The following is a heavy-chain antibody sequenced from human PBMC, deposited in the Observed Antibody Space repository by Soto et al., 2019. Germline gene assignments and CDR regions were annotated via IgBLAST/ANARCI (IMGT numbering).Heavy chain of an antibody. J-gene: IGHJ4*02. CDR1: GFTFSSYS. CDR3: ARDFTASVIAAAPFDY. V-gene: IGHV3-21*01. Sequence: GGSLRLSCAASGFTFSSYSMNWVRQAPGKGLEWVSSISSSSSYIYYADSVKGRFTISRDNAKNSLYLQMNSLRAEDTAVYYCARDFTASVIAAAPFDYWGQGTLVTVSS. D-gene: IGHD6-13*01. CDR2: ISSSSSYI.